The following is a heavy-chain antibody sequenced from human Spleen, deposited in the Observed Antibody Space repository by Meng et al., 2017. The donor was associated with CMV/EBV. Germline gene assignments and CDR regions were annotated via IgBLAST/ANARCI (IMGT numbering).Heavy chain of an antibody. D-gene: IGHD6-6*01. CDR1: GLTFSSYS. CDR2: ISSSSSYI. J-gene: IGHJ4*02. CDR3: ARGDEYSSSSAY. Sequence: CAAYGLTFSSYSRNWVRQAPGKGLEWVSSISSSSSYIYYADSVKGRFTISRDNAKNSLYLQMNSLRAEDTAVYYCARGDEYSSSSAYWGQGTLVTVSS. V-gene: IGHV3-21*01.